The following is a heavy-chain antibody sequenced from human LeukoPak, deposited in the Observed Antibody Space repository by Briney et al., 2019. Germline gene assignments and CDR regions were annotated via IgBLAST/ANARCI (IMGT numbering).Heavy chain of an antibody. J-gene: IGHJ4*02. CDR2: SSSSSSYI. V-gene: IGHV3-21*01. CDR1: GFTFSSYS. D-gene: IGHD6-13*01. CDR3: ARGRSSSWYDVDY. Sequence: GGSLRLSCAASGFTFSSYSMNWVRQAPGKGLEWVSSSSSSSSYIYYADSVKGRFTISRDNAKNSLYLQMNSLRAEDTAVYYCARGRSSSWYDVDYWGQETLVTVSS.